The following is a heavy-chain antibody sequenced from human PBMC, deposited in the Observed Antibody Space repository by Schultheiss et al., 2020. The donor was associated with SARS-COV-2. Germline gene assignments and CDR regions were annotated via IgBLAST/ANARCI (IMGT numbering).Heavy chain of an antibody. CDR3: ARDRGYYYDSSGYHDY. CDR1: GGSISSYY. CDR2: IYYSGST. V-gene: IGHV4-59*12. Sequence: SETLSLTCTVSGGSISSYYWSWIRQPPGKGLEWIGYIYYSGSTYYNPSLKSRVTISVDTSKNQFSLKLSSVTAADTAVYYCARDRGYYYDSSGYHDYWGQGTLVTVSS. J-gene: IGHJ4*02. D-gene: IGHD3-22*01.